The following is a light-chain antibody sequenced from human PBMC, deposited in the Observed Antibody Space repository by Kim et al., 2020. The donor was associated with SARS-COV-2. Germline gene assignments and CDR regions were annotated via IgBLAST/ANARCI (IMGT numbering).Light chain of an antibody. CDR3: QQYGNSPST. CDR2: GAS. J-gene: IGKJ5*01. Sequence: LSPGDRATLACRASQSVSSSLAWYQQKPGQAPRLLIHGASSRTTGIPDRFSGSGSGTDFTLTISRLEPEDFAVYYCQQYGNSPSTFGQGTRLEIK. CDR1: QSVSSS. V-gene: IGKV3-20*01.